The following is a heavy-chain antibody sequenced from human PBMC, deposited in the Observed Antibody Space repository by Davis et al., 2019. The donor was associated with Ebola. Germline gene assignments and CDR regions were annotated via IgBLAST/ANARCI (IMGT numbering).Heavy chain of an antibody. V-gene: IGHV3-64*01. CDR3: ARGVDYDFWSGAPDY. CDR2: ISSNGGST. J-gene: IGHJ4*02. CDR1: GFTFSSYA. Sequence: GESLKISCAASGFTFSSYAMHWVRRAPGKGLEYVSAISSNGGSTYYANSVKGRFTISRDNSKNTLYLQMNSLRAEDTAVYNCARGVDYDFWSGAPDYWGQGTLVTVSS. D-gene: IGHD3-3*01.